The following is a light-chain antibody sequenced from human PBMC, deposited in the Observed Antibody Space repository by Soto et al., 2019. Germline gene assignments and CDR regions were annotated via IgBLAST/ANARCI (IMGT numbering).Light chain of an antibody. CDR1: SSDVGSFNY. Sequence: QSALTQPASVSGSPGQSITISCTGTSSDVGSFNYVSWYQQHPGKAPKLLIYDVSSRPSGVSNRFSGSKSGNTASLTISGLQAEDEADYYCSSYTRSSTWVFGGGTKL. CDR3: SSYTRSSTWV. V-gene: IGLV2-14*01. CDR2: DVS. J-gene: IGLJ3*02.